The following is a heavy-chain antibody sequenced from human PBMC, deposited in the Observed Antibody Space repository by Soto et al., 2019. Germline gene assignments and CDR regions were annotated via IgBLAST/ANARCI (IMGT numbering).Heavy chain of an antibody. Sequence: QVQLQESGPGLVNPSETLSLTCTVSGGSVTSSTSSWAWVRQPPGKGLHWIGTIFYGHGTYYNPSLESRVTISLDPSKIQFSLELTSVTAADTAVYYCARQPTGYPNWFDAWGRGILVIVSS. CDR2: IFYGHGT. D-gene: IGHD3-9*01. CDR3: ARQPTGYPNWFDA. J-gene: IGHJ5*02. CDR1: GGSVTSSTSS. V-gene: IGHV4-39*01.